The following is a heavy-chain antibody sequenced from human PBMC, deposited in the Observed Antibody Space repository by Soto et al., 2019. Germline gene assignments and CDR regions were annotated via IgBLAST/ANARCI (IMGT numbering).Heavy chain of an antibody. V-gene: IGHV1-18*04. CDR2: ISAYNGNT. CDR3: AREAYCSSTSCYNYGMDF. CDR1: GYTFTSYG. Sequence: QVQLVQSGAEVKKPGASVKVSCKASGYTFTSYGISWVRQAPGQGLEWMGWISAYNGNTNYAQKLQGRVTMTTDTSSSTAYMELRSLRSDVTAVYYCAREAYCSSTSCYNYGMDFWGQGTTVTVSS. J-gene: IGHJ6*02. D-gene: IGHD2-2*02.